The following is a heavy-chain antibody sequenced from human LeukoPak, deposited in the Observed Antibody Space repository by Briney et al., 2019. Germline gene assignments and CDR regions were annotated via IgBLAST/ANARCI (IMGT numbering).Heavy chain of an antibody. CDR2: INHSGST. Sequence: SETLSLTCTVSGGSISSSSYYWGWIRQPPGKGLEWIGEINHSGSTNYNPSLKSRVTISVDTSKNQFSLKLSSVTAADTAVYYCASAGRRNSSGYWRYWGQGTLVTVSS. CDR1: GGSISSSSYY. CDR3: ASAGRRNSSGYWRY. D-gene: IGHD3-22*01. J-gene: IGHJ4*02. V-gene: IGHV4-39*07.